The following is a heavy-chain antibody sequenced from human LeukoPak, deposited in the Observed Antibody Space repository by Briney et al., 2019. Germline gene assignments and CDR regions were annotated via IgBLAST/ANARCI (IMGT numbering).Heavy chain of an antibody. CDR3: ARDLEWLGLDLSQFDY. V-gene: IGHV4-39*07. CDR1: GASISGSGYY. J-gene: IGHJ4*02. Sequence: PSETLSLTCTVSGASISGSGYYWGWIRQPPGKGLEWIGSIYHSGSTYYNPSLKSRVTISVDTSKNQFSLKLSSVTAADTAVYYCARDLEWLGLDLSQFDYWGQGTLVTVSS. CDR2: IYHSGST. D-gene: IGHD3-3*01.